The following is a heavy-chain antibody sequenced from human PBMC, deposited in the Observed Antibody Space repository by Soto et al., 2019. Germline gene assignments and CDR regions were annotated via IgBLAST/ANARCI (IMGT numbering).Heavy chain of an antibody. V-gene: IGHV3-21*01. Sequence: PGVSLRLSCAASGFTFSSYSMNWVRQAPGKGLEWVSSISSSSSYIYYADSVKGRFTISRDNAKNSLYLQMNSLRAEDTAVYYCARDAYGGNSPHYGMDVWGQGTTVTVSS. J-gene: IGHJ6*02. CDR2: ISSSSSYI. CDR3: ARDAYGGNSPHYGMDV. D-gene: IGHD4-17*01. CDR1: GFTFSSYS.